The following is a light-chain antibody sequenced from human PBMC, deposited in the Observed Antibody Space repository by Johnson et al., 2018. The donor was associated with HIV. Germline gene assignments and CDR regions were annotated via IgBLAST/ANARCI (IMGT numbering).Light chain of an antibody. Sequence: QFVLTQPPSVSAAPGQTVTISCSGSSSNVGSSFVSWYRQVPGTAPKLLIYDNNKRPSGIPGRFSGSKSGPSATLGITGLQTGDEAYYYCGTWDSSLSAGVFGTVTKVAVL. J-gene: IGLJ1*01. CDR3: GTWDSSLSAGV. CDR2: DNN. V-gene: IGLV1-51*01. CDR1: SSNVGSSF.